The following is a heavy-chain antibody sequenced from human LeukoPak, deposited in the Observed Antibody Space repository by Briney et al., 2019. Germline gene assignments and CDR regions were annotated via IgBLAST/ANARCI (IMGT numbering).Heavy chain of an antibody. V-gene: IGHV3-74*01. CDR2: INTDETIA. D-gene: IGHD5-12*01. Sequence: PGGSLRLSCAASGFAFTTYWMHWVRQAPGKGLVWVSRINTDETIANYADSVTGRFTISRDNAKNTLHLQMNSLRAEDTALYYCAKDLGGSTDYWGQGTLVTVSS. CDR3: AKDLGGSTDY. J-gene: IGHJ4*02. CDR1: GFAFTTYW.